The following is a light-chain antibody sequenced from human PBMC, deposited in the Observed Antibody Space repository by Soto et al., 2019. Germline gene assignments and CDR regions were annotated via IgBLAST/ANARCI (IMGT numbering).Light chain of an antibody. J-gene: IGKJ1*01. CDR3: QQYNNWPWT. CDR1: QSVGNN. V-gene: IGKV3D-15*01. Sequence: DTVMTQSPATLSVSPGERASLSFGASQSVGNNLAWYRQKPGQAPRLLIYGASTRATGIPARFSGSGSGTEFTLTISSLQSEDFAVYYCQQYNNWPWTFGQGTKVDIK. CDR2: GAS.